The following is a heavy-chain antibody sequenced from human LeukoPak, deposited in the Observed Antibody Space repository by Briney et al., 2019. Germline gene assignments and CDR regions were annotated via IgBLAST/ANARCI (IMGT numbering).Heavy chain of an antibody. CDR3: ARANRRITMVRGVIPDAFDI. D-gene: IGHD3-10*01. CDR1: GGTFSSYA. Sequence: ASVKVSCKASGGTFSSYAISWVRQAPGQGLEWMGRIIPILGIANYAQKFQGGVTITADKSTSTAYMELSSLRSEDTAVYYCARANRRITMVRGVIPDAFDIWGQGTMVTVSS. CDR2: IIPILGIA. J-gene: IGHJ3*02. V-gene: IGHV1-69*04.